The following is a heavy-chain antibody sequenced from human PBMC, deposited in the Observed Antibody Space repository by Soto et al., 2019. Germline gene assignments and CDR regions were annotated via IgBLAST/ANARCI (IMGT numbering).Heavy chain of an antibody. D-gene: IGHD2-2*01. J-gene: IGHJ5*02. V-gene: IGHV1-8*01. CDR3: ARVAGYCSSPSCYWFDP. CDR2: MNPNNGNA. Sequence: RASVKVSCKASGYTFTSYDINWVRQATGQGLEWMGWMNPNNGNAGYAQKFRGRVSMTRNTSISTAYMELSSLRSEDTAVYFCARVAGYCSSPSCYWFDPWGQGSVVTVSS. CDR1: GYTFTSYD.